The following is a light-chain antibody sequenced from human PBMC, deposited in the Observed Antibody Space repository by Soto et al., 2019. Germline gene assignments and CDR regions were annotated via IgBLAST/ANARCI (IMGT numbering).Light chain of an antibody. Sequence: EIVLTQSPGTLSLSPGERATLSCRASQSVSSSYLAWYQQKPGQAPRLLSYGASSRATGIPDRFSGSGSGKDFTLTICRLEPEDFAVYYCQQYGSSPLYTFGQGTKLEIK. V-gene: IGKV3-20*01. CDR3: QQYGSSPLYT. J-gene: IGKJ2*01. CDR1: QSVSSSY. CDR2: GAS.